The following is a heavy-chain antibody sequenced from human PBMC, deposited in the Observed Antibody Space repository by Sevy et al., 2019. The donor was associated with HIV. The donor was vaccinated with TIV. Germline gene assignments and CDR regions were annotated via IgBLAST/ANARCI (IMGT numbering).Heavy chain of an antibody. V-gene: IGHV3-7*01. D-gene: IGHD3-22*01. CDR3: ARERPYESSGPFGN. CDR2: IKEDGSEK. J-gene: IGHJ4*02. Sequence: QLGGSLRLSCAASGFTFSTYNHYWMTWVRQAPGKGLEWVANIKEDGSEKYYVDSVKGRFTISRDNAKNPVYLQMNSLRAEDTAVYYCARERPYESSGPFGNWGQGILVTVSS. CDR1: GFTFSTYNHYW.